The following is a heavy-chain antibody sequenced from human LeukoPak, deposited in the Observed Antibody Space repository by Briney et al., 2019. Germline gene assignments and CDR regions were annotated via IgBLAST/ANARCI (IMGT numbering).Heavy chain of an antibody. Sequence: SGGSLRLSCAASGFTFSSYGMHWVRQAPGKGLEWVAVISYDGSNKYYADSVKGRFTISRDNSKNTLYLQMNSLRAEDTAVYYCAKDQLGYCSGGSCYSDYWGQGTLVTVSS. V-gene: IGHV3-30*18. J-gene: IGHJ4*02. CDR1: GFTFSSYG. D-gene: IGHD2-15*01. CDR2: ISYDGSNK. CDR3: AKDQLGYCSGGSCYSDY.